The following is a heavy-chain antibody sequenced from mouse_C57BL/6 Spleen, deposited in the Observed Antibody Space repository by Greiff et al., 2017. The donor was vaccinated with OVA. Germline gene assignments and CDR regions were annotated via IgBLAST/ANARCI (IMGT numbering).Heavy chain of an antibody. D-gene: IGHD2-5*01. Sequence: QVHVKQPGTELVKPGASVKLSCKASGYTFTSYWMHWVKQRPGQGLEWIGNINPSNGGTNYNEKFKSKATLTVDKSSSTAYMQLSSLTSEDSAVYYCARYYSNYIAWFAYWGQGTLVTGSA. V-gene: IGHV1-53*01. CDR3: ARYYSNYIAWFAY. CDR1: GYTFTSYW. CDR2: INPSNGGT. J-gene: IGHJ3*01.